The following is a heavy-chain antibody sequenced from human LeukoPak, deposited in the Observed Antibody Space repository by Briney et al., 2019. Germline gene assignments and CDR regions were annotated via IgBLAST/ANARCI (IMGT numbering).Heavy chain of an antibody. CDR2: ISWNSGSI. V-gene: IGHV3-9*01. D-gene: IGHD3-22*01. J-gene: IGHJ4*02. Sequence: GGSLRLSCAASGFTFDDYAMHWVRQAPGKGLEWVSGISWNSGSIGYADSVKGRFTISRDNAKNSLYLQMNSLRAEDTALYYCAKRGDYYDSSGYYYVFDYWGQGTLVTVSS. CDR3: AKRGDYYDSSGYYYVFDY. CDR1: GFTFDDYA.